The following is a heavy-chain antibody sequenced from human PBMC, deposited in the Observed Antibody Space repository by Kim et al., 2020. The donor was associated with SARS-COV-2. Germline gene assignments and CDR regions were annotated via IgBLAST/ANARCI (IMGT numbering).Heavy chain of an antibody. Sequence: SETLSLTCTVSGYSISSGYYWGWIRQPPGKGLEWIGSIYHSGSTYYNPSLKSRVTISVDTSKNQFSLKLSSVTAADTAVYYCANVDTATDAFDIWGQGTMVTVSS. J-gene: IGHJ3*02. V-gene: IGHV4-38-2*02. CDR3: ANVDTATDAFDI. CDR2: IYHSGST. D-gene: IGHD5-18*01. CDR1: GYSISSGYY.